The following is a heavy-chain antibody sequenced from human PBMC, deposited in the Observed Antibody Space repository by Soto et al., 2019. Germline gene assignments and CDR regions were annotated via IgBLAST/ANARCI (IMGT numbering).Heavy chain of an antibody. D-gene: IGHD6-13*01. CDR3: ARHSDQYVSSWYGLDS. CDR1: GDSISSSGYY. V-gene: IGHV4-39*01. CDR2: IYYSGTT. Sequence: PSETLSLTCTVSGDSISSSGYYWGWIRQPPGKGLEWIGSIYYSGTTYYSPSLKSRFAISVDTSRNQFSLKVSSVTAADTAMYYCARHSDQYVSSWYGLDSWGPGIMVTVSS. J-gene: IGHJ4*02.